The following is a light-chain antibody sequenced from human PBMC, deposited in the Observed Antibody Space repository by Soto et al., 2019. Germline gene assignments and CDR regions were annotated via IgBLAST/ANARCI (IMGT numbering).Light chain of an antibody. CDR3: AAWDDSLNGLV. Sequence: QSVLTQSPSASGTPGQRVTISCSGSSSNIGRNTVNWYQQLPGTAPKLLIHSNNQRPSGVPDRFSGSKSGISASLAISGLRSEDEADYYCAAWDDSLNGLVFGGGTQLTVL. CDR1: SSNIGRNT. V-gene: IGLV1-44*01. J-gene: IGLJ3*02. CDR2: SNN.